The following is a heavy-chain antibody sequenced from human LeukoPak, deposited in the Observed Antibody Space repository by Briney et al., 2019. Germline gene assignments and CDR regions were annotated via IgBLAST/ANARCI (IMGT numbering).Heavy chain of an antibody. CDR1: GYTFTSYD. CDR3: ARGRGTVAATPYYYMDV. V-gene: IGHV1-8*03. D-gene: IGHD2-15*01. Sequence: ALVKVSCKASGYTFTSYDINWVRQATGQGLEWMGWMNPNSGNTGYAQKFQGRVTITRNPSISTAYMELSSLRSEDTDVYYCARGRGTVAATPYYYMDVWGKGTTVTVSS. J-gene: IGHJ6*03. CDR2: MNPNSGNT.